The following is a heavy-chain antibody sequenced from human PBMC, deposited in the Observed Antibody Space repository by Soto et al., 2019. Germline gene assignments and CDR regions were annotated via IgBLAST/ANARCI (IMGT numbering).Heavy chain of an antibody. CDR2: IYYSGST. D-gene: IGHD3-10*01. Sequence: PSETLSLTCTVSGGSISSYYWSWIRQPPGKGLEWIGYIYYSGSTNCNPSLKSRVTISVDTSKNQFSLKLSSVTAADTAVYYCARSALYYYGSGSYQYYYYGIDLWGQGTTVTAS. V-gene: IGHV4-59*08. CDR1: GGSISSYY. J-gene: IGHJ6*02. CDR3: ARSALYYYGSGSYQYYYYGIDL.